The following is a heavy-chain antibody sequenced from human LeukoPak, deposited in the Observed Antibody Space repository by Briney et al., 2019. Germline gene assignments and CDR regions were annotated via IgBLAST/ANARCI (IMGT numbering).Heavy chain of an antibody. CDR1: GGSISSYY. Sequence: SETLSLTCTVSGGSISSYYWSWIRQPPGKGLEWIGYIYYSGSTNYNPSLKSRVTISVDTSKNQFPLKLSSVTAADTAVYYCARVSLVRGAPDYYFDYWGQGTLVTVSS. CDR3: ARVSLVRGAPDYYFDY. J-gene: IGHJ4*02. V-gene: IGHV4-59*12. D-gene: IGHD3-10*01. CDR2: IYYSGST.